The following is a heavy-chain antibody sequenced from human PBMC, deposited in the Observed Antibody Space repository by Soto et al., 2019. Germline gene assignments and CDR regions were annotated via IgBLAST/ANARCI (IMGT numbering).Heavy chain of an antibody. CDR2: ICRFSDRA. Sequence: LRLSCSASGFSFNSYTRIWVRQAPGQGLECVSSICRFSDRAYDADPVNGRSAICRASAENSVYLQVNSLRAEDTAVYYCARVGAYFGEFDYFDYWGQGTPVTVS. J-gene: IGHJ4*02. D-gene: IGHD3-10*01. CDR3: ARVGAYFGEFDYFDY. CDR1: GFSFNSYT. V-gene: IGHV3-21*06.